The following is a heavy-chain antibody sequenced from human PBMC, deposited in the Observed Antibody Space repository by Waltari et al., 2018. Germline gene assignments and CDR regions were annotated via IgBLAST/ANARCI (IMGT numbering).Heavy chain of an antibody. CDR2: IKQDGSEK. CDR3: ARDWYGGNNLIDY. D-gene: IGHD1-26*01. Sequence: EVQLVESGGGLVQPGGSLRLSCAASGFTFSSYWMSWVRQAPGKGLEWVANIKQDGSEKYYVESVKGRFTISRDNAKNSLYLQMNSLRAEDTAVYYCARDWYGGNNLIDYWGQGTLVTVSS. CDR1: GFTFSSYW. V-gene: IGHV3-7*01. J-gene: IGHJ4*02.